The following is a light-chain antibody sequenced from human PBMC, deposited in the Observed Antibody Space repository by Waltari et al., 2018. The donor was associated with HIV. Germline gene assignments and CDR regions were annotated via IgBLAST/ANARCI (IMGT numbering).Light chain of an antibody. V-gene: IGLV3-25*03. CDR2: KDI. J-gene: IGLJ3*02. CDR1: ALPKKY. CDR3: QSTDYDGTWV. Sequence: SYDLTQTPSVSVSPGQTARINCSRGALPKKYSSWYRQKAVQAPILLIYKDIERSSGNPGRISGSGSGTGVTLTITDVQAEDEGDYFCQSTDYDGTWVFGGGTKLTVL.